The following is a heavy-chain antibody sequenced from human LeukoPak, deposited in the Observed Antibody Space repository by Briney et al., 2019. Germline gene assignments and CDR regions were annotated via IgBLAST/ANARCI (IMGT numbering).Heavy chain of an antibody. CDR2: IYYSGST. J-gene: IGHJ6*02. V-gene: IGHV4-34*01. CDR3: ARVSSYGDHYSYYGMDV. Sequence: SETLSLTCAVYGGSFSGNYWSWIRQPPGKGLVWIGYIYYSGSTFYNSSLKSRVTMSVDTSKNQFSLKLSSVTAADTAVYYCARVSSYGDHYSYYGMDVWGQGTTVTVSS. D-gene: IGHD4-17*01. CDR1: GGSFSGNY.